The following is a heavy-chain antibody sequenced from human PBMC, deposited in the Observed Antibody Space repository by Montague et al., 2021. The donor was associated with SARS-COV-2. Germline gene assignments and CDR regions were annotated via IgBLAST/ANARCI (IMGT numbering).Heavy chain of an antibody. D-gene: IGHD3-22*01. V-gene: IGHV3-23*01. CDR2: INGSGGST. J-gene: IGHJ4*02. Sequence: SLRLSCAASGFTFRSYGMSWVRQAPGKGLEWVSGINGSGGSTYYADSVKGRFTISRDNSKNTLYLQMNSLRAEDTAVYYCAKGYYYDTSGYLHPFDYWGQGTLVTVSS. CDR3: AKGYYYDTSGYLHPFDY. CDR1: GFTFRSYG.